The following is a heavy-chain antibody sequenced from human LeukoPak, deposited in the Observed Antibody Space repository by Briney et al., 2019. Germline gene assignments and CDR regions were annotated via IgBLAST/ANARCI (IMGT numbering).Heavy chain of an antibody. CDR3: ARNVSDCCGGSCYSYFDY. Sequence: ASVKVSCKASGYTFTSYYMHWVRQAPGQGLEWMGIINPSGGNTSYAQKFQGRVTVTRDTSTSTVYMELSSLRSEDTAVYYCARNVSDCCGGSCYSYFDYWGQGSLVNVPS. V-gene: IGHV1-46*01. CDR1: GYTFTSYY. CDR2: INPSGGNT. J-gene: IGHJ4*02. D-gene: IGHD2-15*01.